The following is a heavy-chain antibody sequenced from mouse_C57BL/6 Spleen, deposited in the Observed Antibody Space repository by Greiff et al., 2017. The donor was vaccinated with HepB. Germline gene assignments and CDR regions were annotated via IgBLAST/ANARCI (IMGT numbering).Heavy chain of an antibody. V-gene: IGHV1-19*01. CDR1: GYTFTDYY. CDR2: INPYNGGT. J-gene: IGHJ4*01. Sequence: EVQRVESGPVLVKPGASVKMSCKASGYTFTDYYMNWVKQSHGKSLEWIGVINPYNGGTSYNQKFKGKATLTVDKSSSTAYMELNSLTSEDSAVYYCARWGSLYAMDYWGQGTSVTVSS. CDR3: ARWGSLYAMDY.